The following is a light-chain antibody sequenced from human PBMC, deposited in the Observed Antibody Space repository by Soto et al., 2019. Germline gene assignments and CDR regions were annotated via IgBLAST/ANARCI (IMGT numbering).Light chain of an antibody. CDR1: SSDVGGYNY. CDR2: EVS. CDR3: SSFTSINTWV. J-gene: IGLJ3*02. Sequence: QSALTQPASVSGSPGQSITISCTGTSSDVGGYNYVSWYQQHTGKPPKLMIYEVSNRPSGVSNRFSGSKSGNTASLTISGLQAEDEADYYCSSFTSINTWVFGGGTKLTVL. V-gene: IGLV2-14*01.